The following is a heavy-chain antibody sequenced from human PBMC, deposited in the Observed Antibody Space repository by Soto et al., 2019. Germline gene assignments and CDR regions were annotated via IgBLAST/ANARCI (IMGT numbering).Heavy chain of an antibody. J-gene: IGHJ6*02. CDR3: ATDQAGGYFYYYGMVV. CDR2: ISGSGGST. V-gene: IGHV3-23*01. Sequence: EVQLLESGGGLVQPGGSLRLSCAASGFTFSSYAMTWVRQAPGKGLEWVSAISGSGGSTYYADSVKGRFTISRDNSRNTLYLQMNSLRAEDTAIYYCATDQAGGYFYYYGMVVWGQGTTVTVSS. D-gene: IGHD2-15*01. CDR1: GFTFSSYA.